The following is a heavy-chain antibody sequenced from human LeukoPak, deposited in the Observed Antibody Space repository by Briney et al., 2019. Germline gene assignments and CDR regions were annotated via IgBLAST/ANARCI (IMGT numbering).Heavy chain of an antibody. V-gene: IGHV3-21*01. CDR1: GFTFRSYT. CDR3: ARDPGAYSSSPIDY. D-gene: IGHD6-6*01. CDR2: ISSSSSYI. J-gene: IGHJ4*02. Sequence: GGSLRLSCAASGFTFRSYTMNWVRQAPGKGLEWVSSISSSSSYIYSADSVKGRFTISRDNARNSLYLRMNSLRAEDTAVYYCARDPGAYSSSPIDYWGQGTLATVSS.